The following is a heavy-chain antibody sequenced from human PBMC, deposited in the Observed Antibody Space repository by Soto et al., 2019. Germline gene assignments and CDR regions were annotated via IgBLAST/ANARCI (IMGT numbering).Heavy chain of an antibody. CDR2: INPSGGST. J-gene: IGHJ3*02. Sequence: QVQLVQSGAEVKKPGASVQVSCKASGYTFTSYYMHWVRQAPGQGLEWMGIINPSGGSTSYAQKFQGRVTMTRDTSTSTVYMELSSLRSEDTAVYYCARRTTVTTSPGDAFDIWGQGTMVTVSS. CDR1: GYTFTSYY. CDR3: ARRTTVTTSPGDAFDI. D-gene: IGHD4-17*01. V-gene: IGHV1-46*01.